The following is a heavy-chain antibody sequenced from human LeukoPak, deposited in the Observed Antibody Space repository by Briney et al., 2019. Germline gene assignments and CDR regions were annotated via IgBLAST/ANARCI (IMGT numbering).Heavy chain of an antibody. J-gene: IGHJ4*02. CDR2: IRYDGRNK. CDR1: GFTFSNYG. D-gene: IGHD3-9*01. V-gene: IGHV3-30*02. CDR3: AKGGKYDILTGFPRSRLLGDY. Sequence: GGSLRLSCAASGFTFSNYGMHWVRQAQGKGLEWVAFIRYDGRNKYYADSVKGRFTISRDNSKNTLYLQMNSLRIEDTAVYYCAKGGKYDILTGFPRSRLLGDYWGQGTLVTVSS.